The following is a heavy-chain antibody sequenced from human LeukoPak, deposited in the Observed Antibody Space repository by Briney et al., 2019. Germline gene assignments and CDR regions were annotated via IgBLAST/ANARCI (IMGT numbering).Heavy chain of an antibody. D-gene: IGHD1-7*01. Sequence: SETLSLTCSVSGDSISPYSWTWIRQPAGKGLEWIGRIFTGGAAFYNPSLKSRVTMSIATSKAQFSLRLSSVTAADTAVYYCARVHWNYDGLAWFDPWGQGTLVIVSS. CDR2: IFTGGAA. CDR1: GDSISPYS. J-gene: IGHJ5*02. CDR3: ARVHWNYDGLAWFDP. V-gene: IGHV4-4*07.